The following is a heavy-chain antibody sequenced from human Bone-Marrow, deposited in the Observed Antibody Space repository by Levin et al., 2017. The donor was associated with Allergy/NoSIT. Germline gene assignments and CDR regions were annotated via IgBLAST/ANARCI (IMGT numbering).Heavy chain of an antibody. J-gene: IGHJ2*01. V-gene: IGHV3-11*01. CDR2: ISGSGTTQ. CDR1: GFTFSDYY. CDR3: VREKGVVVIDMEDCYVDR. D-gene: IGHD2-21*01. Sequence: LSLTCAASGFTFSDYYMGWIRQTPGKGLEWVAEISGSGTTQNYADSVKGRFTISRDNAKNSLFLQMSSLRPEDAAIYYCVREKGVVVIDMEDCYVDRGVRGALVTVSS.